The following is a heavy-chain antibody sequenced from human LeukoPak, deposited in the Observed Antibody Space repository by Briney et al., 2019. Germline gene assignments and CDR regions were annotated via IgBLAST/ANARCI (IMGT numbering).Heavy chain of an antibody. V-gene: IGHV3-30-3*01. CDR3: ARDNLRYCSSTSCYTGPDY. CDR1: GFTFSSYA. CDR2: ISYDGSNK. Sequence: PGRSLRLSCAASGFTFSSYAMHWVRQAPGKGLEWVAVISYDGSNKYYADSVKGRFTISRDNSKNTLYLQMNSLRAEDTAVYYCARDNLRYCSSTSCYTGPDYWGQGTLVTVSS. J-gene: IGHJ4*02. D-gene: IGHD2-2*02.